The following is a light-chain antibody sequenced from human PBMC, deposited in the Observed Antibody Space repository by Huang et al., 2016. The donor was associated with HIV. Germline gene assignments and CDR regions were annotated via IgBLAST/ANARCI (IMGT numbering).Light chain of an antibody. Sequence: IQMTQSPSSLSASLGDKVTITCQASLDINNYLNWYQQKPGKVPKLLISDASDLETGVPPRFSGSRSGTNFTLTVSSLQAEDIGTYYCQQYDTLPLTFGQGTNVEI. CDR3: QQYDTLPLT. J-gene: IGKJ1*01. V-gene: IGKV1-33*01. CDR1: LDINNY. CDR2: DAS.